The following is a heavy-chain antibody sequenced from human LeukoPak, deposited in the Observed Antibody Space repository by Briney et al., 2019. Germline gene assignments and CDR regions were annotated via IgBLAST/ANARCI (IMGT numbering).Heavy chain of an antibody. CDR3: AKDFGGPLGDY. J-gene: IGHJ4*02. V-gene: IGHV3-43*02. CDR1: GFTFDDYA. CDR2: ISGDGGST. Sequence: PGGSLRLSCAASGFTFDDYAMHWVRQAPGKGLEWVSLISGDGGSTYYADSVKGRFTISRDNSKNSLYLQMNSLRTEDTASYYCAKDFGGPLGDYWGQGTLVTVSS. D-gene: IGHD3-16*01.